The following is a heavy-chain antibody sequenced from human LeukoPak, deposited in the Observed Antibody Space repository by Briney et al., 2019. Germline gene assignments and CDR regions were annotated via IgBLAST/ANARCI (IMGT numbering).Heavy chain of an antibody. Sequence: GRSLRLSCAASGFTFSNYGMHWVRQAPGKGLEWVAVIWYDGSNKYYADSVKGRFTISRDNAKNSLYLQMTSLRAEDTAVYYCTRFPRNSAYVDYWGQGTLVTVSS. CDR3: TRFPRNSAYVDY. D-gene: IGHD1-26*01. CDR1: GFTFSNYG. CDR2: IWYDGSNK. V-gene: IGHV3-33*01. J-gene: IGHJ4*02.